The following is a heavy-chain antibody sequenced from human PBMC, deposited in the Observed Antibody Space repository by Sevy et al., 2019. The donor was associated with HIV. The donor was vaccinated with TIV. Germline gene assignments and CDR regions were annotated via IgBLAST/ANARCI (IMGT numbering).Heavy chain of an antibody. Sequence: GGSLRLSCAASGFTFSNYNMDWVRQAPGKGLEWVSYITFSSNTIYYADSVKGRFTISRDNAKKSLYLQMNSLRAKDTAGYYCARHQLRVSATGFDYWRQGTLVTVSS. CDR2: ITFSSNTI. D-gene: IGHD6-13*01. V-gene: IGHV3-48*01. CDR1: GFTFSNYN. CDR3: ARHQLRVSATGFDY. J-gene: IGHJ4*02.